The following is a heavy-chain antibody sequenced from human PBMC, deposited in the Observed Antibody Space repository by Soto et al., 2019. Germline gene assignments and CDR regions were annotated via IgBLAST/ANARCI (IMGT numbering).Heavy chain of an antibody. V-gene: IGHV3-74*01. J-gene: IGHJ4*01. D-gene: IGHD3-16*02. Sequence: RLSCEASGFTFSTSWMHWVRQTPGKGLVWVSRINSDGSSVSYTDSVKGRFTISRDNAKSTLYLEMNSLTAEDTAVYYCARASSHFTVIDFWAHAPQVTVYS. CDR1: GFTFSTSW. CDR3: ARASSHFTVIDF. CDR2: INSDGSSV.